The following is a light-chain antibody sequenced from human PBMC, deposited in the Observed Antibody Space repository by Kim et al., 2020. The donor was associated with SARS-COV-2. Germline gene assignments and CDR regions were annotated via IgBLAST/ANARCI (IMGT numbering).Light chain of an antibody. Sequence: QTVVTQEPSLSVSPGGTVTLTCGLTSGSVSTSDFPSWYQQTPGLAPRTLINRTDIRSSGVPDRFSGSILGNKAALTITGAQADDDSEYYCALYMGAGFWVFGGGTKVTVL. V-gene: IGLV8-61*01. CDR2: RTD. CDR1: SGSVSTSDF. J-gene: IGLJ3*02. CDR3: ALYMGAGFWV.